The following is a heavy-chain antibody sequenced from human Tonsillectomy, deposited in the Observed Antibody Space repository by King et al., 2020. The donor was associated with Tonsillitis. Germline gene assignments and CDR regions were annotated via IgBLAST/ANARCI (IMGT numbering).Heavy chain of an antibody. CDR1: GVTFINFQ. CDR2: IRSDRNYI. J-gene: IGHJ3*01. CDR3: AKDRGAGLYDTSRGAFDV. V-gene: IGHV3-21*01. Sequence: VQLVESGGGLVKPGGTLRLSCATSGVTFINFQLNWGRQAQGQVLGWVSSIRSDRNYIYYADSLKVLLTVSRVNAKSSLYLQMESPRAEDTAVYYCAKDRGAGLYDTSRGAFDVWGQGTKVTVSS. D-gene: IGHD3-22*01.